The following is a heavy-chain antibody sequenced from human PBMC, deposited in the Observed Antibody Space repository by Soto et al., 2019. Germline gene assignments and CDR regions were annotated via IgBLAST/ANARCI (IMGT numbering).Heavy chain of an antibody. CDR1: GFTFSDYY. V-gene: IGHV3-11*01. D-gene: IGHD4-17*01. Sequence: GGSLRLSCAASGFTFSDYYIHWIRRAPGKGLEWISYISGNGEIIQYAASARGRFTISRDNAENSVYLEMDSLRAEDTALYYCARDVDADFRTDFYYWGRGTLVTVSS. J-gene: IGHJ4*02. CDR3: ARDVDADFRTDFYY. CDR2: ISGNGEII.